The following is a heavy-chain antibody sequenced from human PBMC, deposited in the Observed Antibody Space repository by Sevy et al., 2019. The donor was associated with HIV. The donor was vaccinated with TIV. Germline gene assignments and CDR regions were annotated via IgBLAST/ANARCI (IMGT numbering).Heavy chain of an antibody. Sequence: GGSLRLSCAISGFIVNDKYIIWVRQAPGKGLEWVSVIFSSVSTYYGDSAKGRFTISRDNSKNTVYLQMNSVRAEDTAVYYCVSLFLSYRSGWSYFDYWGQGTLVTVSS. CDR3: VSLFLSYRSGWSYFDY. V-gene: IGHV3-66*02. CDR1: GFIVNDKY. CDR2: IFSSVST. J-gene: IGHJ4*02. D-gene: IGHD6-19*01.